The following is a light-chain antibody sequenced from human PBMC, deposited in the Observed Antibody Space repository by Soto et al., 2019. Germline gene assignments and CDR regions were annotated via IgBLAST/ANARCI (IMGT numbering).Light chain of an antibody. CDR3: QQYSDWPPVT. CDR2: GAS. CDR1: HGVTSY. V-gene: IGKV3-11*01. Sequence: EIVLTLSPATLSLSPGASATLSCRASHGVTSYLAGYQQRPGQAPRLLIYGASNRATGIPDRFSGSGSGTDHTLTISSLEPEDSAVYYCQQYSDWPPVTFGGGTKVDIK. J-gene: IGKJ4*01.